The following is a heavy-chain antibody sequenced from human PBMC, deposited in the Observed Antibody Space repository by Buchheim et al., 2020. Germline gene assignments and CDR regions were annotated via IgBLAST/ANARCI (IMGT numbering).Heavy chain of an antibody. V-gene: IGHV3-23*01. CDR3: AKDGEIKVSYMDV. CDR2: ISGSGGST. Sequence: EVQLLESGGGLVQPGGSLRLSCAASGFTFSNYAMSWVRQAPGKGLEWVSRISGSGGSTYYADSVTGRFTFSVANSNTTLYLQMNSLRAEDTAVYYCAKDGEIKVSYMDVWGKGTT. J-gene: IGHJ6*03. CDR1: GFTFSNYA. D-gene: IGHD7-27*01.